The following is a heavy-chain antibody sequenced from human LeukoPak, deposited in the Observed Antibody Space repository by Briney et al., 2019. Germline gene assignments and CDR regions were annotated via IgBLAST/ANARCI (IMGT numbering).Heavy chain of an antibody. CDR2: ISAYNGNT. D-gene: IGHD3-3*01. V-gene: IGHV1-18*01. CDR3: TRGGYDFWSGYYTPHYFDY. Sequence: ASVKVAXKAYGYTFTSYGFTWDRQAPGQGLEWMGWISAYNGNTNYAQKIQGRVTMTTDTSTSTAYMELRSLRSDDTAVYYCTRGGYDFWSGYYTPHYFDYWGQGTLVTVSS. J-gene: IGHJ4*02. CDR1: GYTFTSYG.